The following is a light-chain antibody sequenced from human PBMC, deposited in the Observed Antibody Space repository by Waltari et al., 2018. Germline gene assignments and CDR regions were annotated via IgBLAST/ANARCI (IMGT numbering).Light chain of an antibody. V-gene: IGKV1-5*03. Sequence: IHITHSPSTLSASVGDRVTITCRASQSIGSWFAWYQQKPCKAPKLLIYEATSLESGVPSRFSASGSGTEFTLTISSLQPDDFATYYCQRYNSYPITFGPGTKVDI. CDR3: QRYNSYPIT. J-gene: IGKJ3*01. CDR2: EAT. CDR1: QSIGSW.